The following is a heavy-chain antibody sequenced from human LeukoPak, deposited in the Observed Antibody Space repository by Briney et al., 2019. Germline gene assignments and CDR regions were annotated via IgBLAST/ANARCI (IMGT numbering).Heavy chain of an antibody. CDR1: GYTFTGYY. CDR2: INPNSGGT. Sequence: GASVSVSCRASGYTFTGYYMHWVRQAPGQGLEWMGWINPNSGGTNYAQKFQGWVTMTRDTSISTAYMELSRLRSDDTAVYYCATSSGWYGDAFDIWGQGTMVTVSS. CDR3: ATSSGWYGDAFDI. V-gene: IGHV1-2*04. D-gene: IGHD6-19*01. J-gene: IGHJ3*02.